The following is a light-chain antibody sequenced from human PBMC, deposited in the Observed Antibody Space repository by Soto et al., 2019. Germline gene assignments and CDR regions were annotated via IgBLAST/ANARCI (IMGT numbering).Light chain of an antibody. CDR3: NSYTIISAPFV. Sequence: ALTQPACVSGSPGQSITISCTGTSSDVGGYNYVSWYQQHPGKAPKLIIYEVSDRPSGVSHRFSGSKSGNTASLTISGLQAEDEADYYCNSYTIISAPFVFGAGTKGTVL. CDR1: SSDVGGYNY. CDR2: EVS. V-gene: IGLV2-14*01. J-gene: IGLJ1*01.